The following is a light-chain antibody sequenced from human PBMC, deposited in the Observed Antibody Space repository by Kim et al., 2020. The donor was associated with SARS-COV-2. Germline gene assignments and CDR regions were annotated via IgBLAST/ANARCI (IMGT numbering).Light chain of an antibody. V-gene: IGLV3-27*01. Sequence: SYELTQPSSVSVSPGQTARITCSGDVLAKKYARWFQQKPGQAPVVVIYKDSERPSGIPERFSGSSSGTTGTLTISGAQVEDEADYYCYSAAGNSWV. CDR3: YSAAGNSWV. CDR1: VLAKKY. J-gene: IGLJ3*02. CDR2: KDS.